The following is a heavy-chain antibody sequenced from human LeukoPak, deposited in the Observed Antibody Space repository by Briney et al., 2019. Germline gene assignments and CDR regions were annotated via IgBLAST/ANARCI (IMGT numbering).Heavy chain of an antibody. Sequence: SVKVSCKASGGTFSSYAISWVRQAPGQGLEWMGGIILIFDTANYAQKFKGRLTITADKSTSTAYMELSSLRSEDTAVYYCASSGSGWYYFDYWGQGTLVTVSS. V-gene: IGHV1-69*06. J-gene: IGHJ4*02. CDR3: ASSGSGWYYFDY. D-gene: IGHD6-19*01. CDR2: IILIFDTA. CDR1: GGTFSSYA.